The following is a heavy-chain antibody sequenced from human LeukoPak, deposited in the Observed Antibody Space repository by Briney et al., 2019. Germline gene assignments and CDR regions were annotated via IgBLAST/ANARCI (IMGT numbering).Heavy chain of an antibody. D-gene: IGHD6-19*01. J-gene: IGHJ4*02. CDR3: AKGVGYSTGWYYFDY. Sequence: GGSLRLSCAASGFTFSSYTIPWVRQAPGKGLEYVSAISGNGGSTYYANSVKGRFTISRDNSKNTLYLQMGSLRAEDMAVYYCAKGVGYSTGWYYFDYWGQGTLVTVSS. CDR1: GFTFSSYT. CDR2: ISGNGGST. V-gene: IGHV3-64*01.